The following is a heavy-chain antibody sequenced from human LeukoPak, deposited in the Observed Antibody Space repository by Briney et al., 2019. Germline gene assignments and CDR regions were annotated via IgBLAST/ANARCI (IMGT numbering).Heavy chain of an antibody. CDR3: ARRGRYSGYDLVDY. J-gene: IGHJ4*02. V-gene: IGHV5-51*01. D-gene: IGHD5-12*01. Sequence: GESLKISCKGSGYSFTSYWIGWVRLMPGKGLEWIGIIYPGDSNPRYSPSFQGQVTISADKSISTAYLQWSSLKASDTAMYYCARRGRYSGYDLVDYWGQGTLVTVSS. CDR1: GYSFTSYW. CDR2: IYPGDSNP.